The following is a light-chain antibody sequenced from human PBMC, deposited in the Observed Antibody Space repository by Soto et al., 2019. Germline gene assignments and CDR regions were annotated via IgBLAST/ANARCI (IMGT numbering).Light chain of an antibody. Sequence: EIVMTQSPATLSVSPGERATLSCRASQSVSSNLAWYQQKPGQAPRLLIYGASTRATGIPARFSGSGSGTEFSLTLSSLQSEDFAVYYWQQYNNWPPTFGQGTKVEIK. CDR3: QQYNNWPPT. CDR2: GAS. CDR1: QSVSSN. V-gene: IGKV3-15*01. J-gene: IGKJ1*01.